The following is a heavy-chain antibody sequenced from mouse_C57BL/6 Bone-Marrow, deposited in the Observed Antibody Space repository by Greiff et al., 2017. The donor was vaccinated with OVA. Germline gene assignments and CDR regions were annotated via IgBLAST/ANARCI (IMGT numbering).Heavy chain of an antibody. CDR2: IDPSDSYT. Sequence: VQLQQPGAELVMPGASVKLSCKASGYTFTSYWMHWVKQRPGQGLEWIGEIDPSDSYTNYNQKFKGKSTLTVDKSSSTAYMQLSSLTSEDSAVYYCARLLLRPHYFDYWGQGTTLTVSS. J-gene: IGHJ2*01. V-gene: IGHV1-69*01. CDR3: ARLLLRPHYFDY. CDR1: GYTFTSYW. D-gene: IGHD1-1*01.